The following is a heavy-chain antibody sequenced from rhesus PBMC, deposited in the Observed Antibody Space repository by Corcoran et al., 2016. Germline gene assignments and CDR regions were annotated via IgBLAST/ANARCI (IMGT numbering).Heavy chain of an antibody. J-gene: IGHJ4*01. CDR2: IYGGMGNT. Sequence: VQLPESGPGLVKPSETLSLTCAVYGGSISDYYYWSWIRQPPGKGLEWIGQIYGGMGNTYTNPSLESRVTVAKDTSNNQFSLKLRSVTAADTAVYYCARDLEGSGSRVDYWGQGCLVTVSS. CDR3: ARDLEGSGSRVDY. V-gene: IGHV4S7*01. D-gene: IGHD2-21*01. CDR1: GGSISDYYY.